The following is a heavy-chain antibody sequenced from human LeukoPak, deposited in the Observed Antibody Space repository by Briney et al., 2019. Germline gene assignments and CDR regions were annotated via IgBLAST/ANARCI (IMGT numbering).Heavy chain of an antibody. D-gene: IGHD3-10*02. CDR3: ARNVVAYYYVI. J-gene: IGHJ4*02. V-gene: IGHV1-2*02. Sequence: GASVKFSCKASGYTFTGYYMHWVREAPGQGLEWMGWINPNSGGTNYAQKFQGRVTMTRDTSISTAYMELSRLRSDDTAVYYCARNVVAYYYVIWGQGTLVTVSS. CDR2: INPNSGGT. CDR1: GYTFTGYY.